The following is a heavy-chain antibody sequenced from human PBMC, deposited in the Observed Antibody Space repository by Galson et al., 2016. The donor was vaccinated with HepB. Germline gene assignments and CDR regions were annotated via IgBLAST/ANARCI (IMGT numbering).Heavy chain of an antibody. CDR2: IKPDGSEK. Sequence: SLRLSCAVSGFNFRSYWMSWVRQAPGKGLEWVANIKPDGSEKYYVDSVKGRFSISRDNTQKSLYLQMNSLRAEDTAVYYCAGGYFWFGEGLSDYWGQVTLVTVSS. J-gene: IGHJ4*02. V-gene: IGHV3-7*03. CDR3: AGGYFWFGEGLSDY. CDR1: GFNFRSYW. D-gene: IGHD3-10*01.